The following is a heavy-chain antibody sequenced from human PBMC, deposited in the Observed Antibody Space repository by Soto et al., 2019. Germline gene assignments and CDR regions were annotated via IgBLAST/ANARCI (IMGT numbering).Heavy chain of an antibody. CDR1: EYTLTELS. V-gene: IGHV1-24*01. J-gene: IGHJ4*02. CDR3: ATALGYCSGGSCYDGY. Sequence: ASVKVSCKVSEYTLTELSMHWVRQAPGKGLEWMGGFDPEDGETIYAQKFQGRVTMTEDTSTDTAYMELSSLRSEDTAVYYCATALGYCSGGSCYDGYWGQGTLVTVSS. CDR2: FDPEDGET. D-gene: IGHD2-15*01.